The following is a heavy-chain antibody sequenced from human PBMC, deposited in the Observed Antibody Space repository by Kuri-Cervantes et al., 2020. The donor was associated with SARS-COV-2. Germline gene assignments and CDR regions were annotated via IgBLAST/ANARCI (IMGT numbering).Heavy chain of an antibody. Sequence: LSLTCAASGFTFSSYAMHWVRQAPGKGLEWVAVISYDGSNKYYADSVKGRFTISRDNSKNTLYLQMNSLRAEDTAVYYCASGVLVAATSPDYWGQGTLVTVSS. CDR1: GFTFSSYA. D-gene: IGHD2-15*01. V-gene: IGHV3-30-3*01. CDR2: ISYDGSNK. J-gene: IGHJ4*02. CDR3: ASGVLVAATSPDY.